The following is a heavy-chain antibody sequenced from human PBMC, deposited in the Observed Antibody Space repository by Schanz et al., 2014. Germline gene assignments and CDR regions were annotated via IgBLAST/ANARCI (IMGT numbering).Heavy chain of an antibody. Sequence: EVQLVESGGGLVQPGGSLRLSCAASGFAFDTYWMSWVRQAPGKGLEWVANIKHDGSEKYYVDSVKGRFTISRDNAKNSMYLEMNSLRAEDTAVYYCVKVCSGSGCSFLDYWGQGTLVTVSS. J-gene: IGHJ4*02. CDR3: VKVCSGSGCSFLDY. CDR1: GFAFDTYW. D-gene: IGHD1-26*01. V-gene: IGHV3-7*01. CDR2: IKHDGSEK.